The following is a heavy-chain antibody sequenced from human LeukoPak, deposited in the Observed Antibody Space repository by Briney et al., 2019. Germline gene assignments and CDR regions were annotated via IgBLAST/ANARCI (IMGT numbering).Heavy chain of an antibody. CDR2: IYYSGST. V-gene: IGHV4-31*03. D-gene: IGHD4-17*01. CDR1: GGSISSGDYY. CDR3: ARGGGDYGDYGYYFDY. Sequence: SETLSLTRTVSGGSISSGDYYWSWIRQPPGKGLEWIGYIYYSGSTYYNPSLKSRVTISVDTSKNQFSLKLSSVTAADTAVYYCARGGGDYGDYGYYFDYWAREPWSPSPQ. J-gene: IGHJ4*02.